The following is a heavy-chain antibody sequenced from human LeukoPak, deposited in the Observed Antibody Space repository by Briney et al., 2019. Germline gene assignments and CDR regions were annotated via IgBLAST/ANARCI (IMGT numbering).Heavy chain of an antibody. CDR3: ARAGGLRGVVITAYYFDY. CDR2: IYYSGST. J-gene: IGHJ4*02. V-gene: IGHV4-59*08. CDR1: GGSISSYY. D-gene: IGHD3-3*01. Sequence: SETLSLTCTVSGGSISSYYWSWIRQPPGKGLEWIGSIYYSGSTYYNPSLKSRVTISVDTSKNQFSLKLSSVTAADTAVYYCARAGGLRGVVITAYYFDYWGQGTLVTVSS.